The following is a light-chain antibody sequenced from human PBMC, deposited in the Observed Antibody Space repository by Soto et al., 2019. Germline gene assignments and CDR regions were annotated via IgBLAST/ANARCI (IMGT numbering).Light chain of an antibody. J-gene: IGKJ1*01. Sequence: EIVMTQSPATLSVSPGERATLSCRASQSVSSNLAWYQQKPGQAPRLLIYGVTTRATGIPARFSGSGSGTEFTLTISSLQSEDFAVYYCQQYNNWLRTVGQGTKVDIK. V-gene: IGKV3-15*01. CDR2: GVT. CDR1: QSVSSN. CDR3: QQYNNWLRT.